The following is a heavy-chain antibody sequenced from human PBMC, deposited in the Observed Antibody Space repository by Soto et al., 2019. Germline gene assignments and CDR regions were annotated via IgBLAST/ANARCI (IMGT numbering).Heavy chain of an antibody. V-gene: IGHV4-38-2*01. J-gene: IGHJ4*02. D-gene: IGHD3-22*01. Sequence: ASETLSLTCDVSGYSISSGYYWGWIRQFPGKGLEWIGSLYHSGRSQYAPSLKSRVTISVDTSKNQFSLKMTSVTAADTAVYYCTRISTHQYDISDYYSPTYYFDSWSQGSLVTVSS. CDR2: LYHSGRS. CDR3: TRISTHQYDISDYYSPTYYFDS. CDR1: GYSISSGYY.